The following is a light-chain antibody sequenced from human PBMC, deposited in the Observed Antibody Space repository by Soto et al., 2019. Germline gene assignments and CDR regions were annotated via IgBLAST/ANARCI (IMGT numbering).Light chain of an antibody. CDR2: GAS. Sequence: DIQMTQSPSSLSASVGDRVTITCRASQGISNYLAWYQQKPGRVPKLLIYGASTLQSGVPSRFRGGGSGTDFFLTINSLQPEDVATYYCQKYNSALMITFGGGTKVDIK. CDR3: QKYNSALMIT. J-gene: IGKJ4*01. CDR1: QGISNY. V-gene: IGKV1-27*01.